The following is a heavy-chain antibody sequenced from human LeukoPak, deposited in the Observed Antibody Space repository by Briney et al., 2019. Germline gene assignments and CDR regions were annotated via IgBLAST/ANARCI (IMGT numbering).Heavy chain of an antibody. D-gene: IGHD5-24*01. CDR2: ISYSGST. CDR3: ARAIEMATALDY. J-gene: IGHJ4*02. Sequence: SQTLSLTCTVSGGSLSPYYWSWIRQSPGKGLEWIGYISYSGSTNYNPSLKSRVTISVDTSKNQFSLKLSSVTAADTAVYYCARAIEMATALDYWGQGTLVTVSS. V-gene: IGHV4-59*01. CDR1: GGSLSPYY.